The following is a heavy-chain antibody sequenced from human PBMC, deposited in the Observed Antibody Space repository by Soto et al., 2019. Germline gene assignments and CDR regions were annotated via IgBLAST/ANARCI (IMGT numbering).Heavy chain of an antibody. CDR2: ISSSSSTI. CDR1: GFTFSSYS. CDR3: ARERYYDFWSGYGGMDV. J-gene: IGHJ6*02. Sequence: GGSLRLSCAASGFTFSSYSMNWVRQAPGKGLEWVSYISSSSSTIYYADSVKGRFTISRDNAKNSLYLQMNSLRDEDTAVYYCARERYYDFWSGYGGMDVWGQGTTVTVSS. D-gene: IGHD3-3*01. V-gene: IGHV3-48*02.